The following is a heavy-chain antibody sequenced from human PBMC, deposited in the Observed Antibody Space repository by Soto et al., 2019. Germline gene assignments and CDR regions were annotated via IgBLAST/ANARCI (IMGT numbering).Heavy chain of an antibody. V-gene: IGHV2-5*02. CDR1: GFSLSTSGVG. Sequence: QITLKESGPTLVKPTQTLTLTCTFSGFSLSTSGVGVGWIRQPPGKALERLLLIFWEDDKRSSPSLKSSLTITKDTSKNQVVLTMTNMDPVDTATYYCAHRPSWSSRWYGGGDNWFDPWGQGTLVTVSS. J-gene: IGHJ5*02. CDR3: AHRPSWSSRWYGGGDNWFDP. CDR2: IFWEDDK. D-gene: IGHD6-13*01.